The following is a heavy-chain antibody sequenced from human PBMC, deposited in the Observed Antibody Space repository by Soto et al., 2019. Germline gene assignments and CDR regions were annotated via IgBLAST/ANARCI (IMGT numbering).Heavy chain of an antibody. D-gene: IGHD5-12*01. Sequence: PGGSLRLSCAASGFSFSNYAMPWARRAPGKGLERVSGIGGSGITYYADSVKGRITISRDNARNTVYLQMNSLRAEDTAVYFCARNSGYDYYDITGIENWGQGTQVTVS. CDR2: IGGSGIT. J-gene: IGHJ4*02. V-gene: IGHV3-23*01. CDR1: GFSFSNYA. CDR3: ARNSGYDYYDITGIEN.